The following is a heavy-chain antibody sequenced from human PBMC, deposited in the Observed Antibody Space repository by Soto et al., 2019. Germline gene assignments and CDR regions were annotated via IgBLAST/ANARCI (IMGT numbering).Heavy chain of an antibody. CDR1: GYTFTSYY. CDR2: INPSGGST. Sequence: ASVKVSCKASGYTFTSYYMHWVRQAPGQGLEWMGIINPSGGSTSYAQKFQGRVTMTRDTSTSTVYMELSSLRSEDTAVYYCARDGKFDWSRYYFDYWGQGTLVTVSS. V-gene: IGHV1-46*03. CDR3: ARDGKFDWSRYYFDY. D-gene: IGHD3-9*01. J-gene: IGHJ4*02.